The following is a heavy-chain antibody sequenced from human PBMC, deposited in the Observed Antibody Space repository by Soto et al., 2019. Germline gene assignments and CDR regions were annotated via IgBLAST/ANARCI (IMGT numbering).Heavy chain of an antibody. V-gene: IGHV4-59*08. CDR2: IYYSGST. J-gene: IGHJ6*02. CDR1: GGSISSYY. D-gene: IGHD1-26*01. CDR3: ARLVYRGSYSIVAPLYYYGMHV. Sequence: SETLSLTCTVSGGSISSYYWSWIRQPPGKGLEWIGYIYYSGSTNYNPSLKSRVTISVDTSKNQFSLKLSSVTAADTAVYYCARLVYRGSYSIVAPLYYYGMHVWGQGTTVT.